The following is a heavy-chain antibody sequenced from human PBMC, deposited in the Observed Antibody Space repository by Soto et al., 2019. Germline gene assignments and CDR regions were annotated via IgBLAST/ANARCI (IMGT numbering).Heavy chain of an antibody. CDR1: GGTFSSYT. Sequence: QVQLVQSGAEVKKPGSSVKVSCKASGGTFSSYTISWVRQAPGQGLEWMGRIIPILGIANYAQKFQGRVTITAGKSTSTAYMELSSLRSEDTAVYYCARDRGMATINLAYWGQGTLVTVSS. D-gene: IGHD5-12*01. J-gene: IGHJ4*02. CDR3: ARDRGMATINLAY. CDR2: IIPILGIA. V-gene: IGHV1-69*08.